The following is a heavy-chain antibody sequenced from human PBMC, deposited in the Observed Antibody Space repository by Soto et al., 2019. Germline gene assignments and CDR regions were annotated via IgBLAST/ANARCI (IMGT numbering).Heavy chain of an antibody. D-gene: IGHD3-3*01. CDR3: RAYDFWSGFLDV. J-gene: IGHJ6*02. Sequence: SETLSLTCTVSGGSISSSNYYWGRIRQPPGKGLEWIGSIYYSGSTYYNPSLKSRVTISVDTSKNLFSLKLSSVTAVDTAVYYCRAYDFWSGFLDVWGQGTTVTVSS. V-gene: IGHV4-39*01. CDR2: IYYSGST. CDR1: GGSISSSNYY.